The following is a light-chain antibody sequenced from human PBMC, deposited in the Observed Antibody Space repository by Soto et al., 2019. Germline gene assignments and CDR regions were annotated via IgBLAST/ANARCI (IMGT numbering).Light chain of an antibody. CDR1: HSVSSN. CDR2: GAS. Sequence: IVITQSPSTLSLSPGERATLSCRASHSVSSNLAWYQQKPGQSPRLLIYGASSRATGIPARFSGSGSGTDFTLTISSLQPEDFATYYCQQSYSTPRTFGQGTRLEIK. V-gene: IGKV3-15*01. J-gene: IGKJ5*01. CDR3: QQSYSTPRT.